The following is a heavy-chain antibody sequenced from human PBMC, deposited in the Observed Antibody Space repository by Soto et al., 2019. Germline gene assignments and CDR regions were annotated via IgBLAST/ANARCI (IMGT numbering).Heavy chain of an antibody. V-gene: IGHV4-31*03. CDR1: GGSLSSGGYY. CDR3: ARWLQFGSYYGMDV. D-gene: IGHD5-12*01. CDR2: IYYSGST. J-gene: IGHJ6*02. Sequence: QAQLQESGPGLVKPSQTLSLTCTVSGGSLSSGGYYWTWIRQHPGKGLEWIGYIYYSGSTSYNPSLKSRVTISVDTSKNQFSLKLSSVTAADTAVYYCARWLQFGSYYGMDVWDQGTTVTVSS.